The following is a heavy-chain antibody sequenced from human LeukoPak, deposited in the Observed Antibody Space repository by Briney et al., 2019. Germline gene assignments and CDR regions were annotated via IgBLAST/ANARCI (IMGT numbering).Heavy chain of an antibody. Sequence: SETLSLTCAVYGGSFSGYYWSWIRQPPGKGLEWIGEINHSGSTNYNPSLKSRVTISVDTSKNQFSLKLSSVTAADTAVYYCAVNYYYYYGMDVWGQGTTVTVSS. V-gene: IGHV4-34*01. J-gene: IGHJ6*02. CDR1: GGSFSGYY. CDR3: AVNYYYYYGMDV. CDR2: INHSGST.